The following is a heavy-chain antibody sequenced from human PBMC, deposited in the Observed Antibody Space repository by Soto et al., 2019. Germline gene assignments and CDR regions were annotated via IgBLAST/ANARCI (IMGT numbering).Heavy chain of an antibody. CDR3: AFGTDYFHY. CDR2: IHAGDGNT. V-gene: IGHV1-3*01. D-gene: IGHD3-16*01. J-gene: IGHJ4*02. Sequence: ASVKVCCEASGYTFTNYAIHWVRQAPGQRPEWMGWIHAGDGNTKFSQNFQGRVTFTRDTSANTAYMELSSLRSEDTAVYYCAFGTDYFHYWGQGTLVTVSS. CDR1: GYTFTNYA.